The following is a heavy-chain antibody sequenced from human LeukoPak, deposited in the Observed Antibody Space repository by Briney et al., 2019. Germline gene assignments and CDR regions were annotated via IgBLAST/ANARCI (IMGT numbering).Heavy chain of an antibody. J-gene: IGHJ4*02. V-gene: IGHV4-59*01. CDR1: GGSFSTYY. D-gene: IGHD1-26*01. CDR2: IYYSGST. Sequence: PETLSLTCTVSGGSFSTYYWNWIRQPPGKGLEWIGYIYYSGSTDYNPSLKSRVTISVDTSKNQFSLKLSSVTAADTAVYYCARDQEYSGSYYRYFDFWGQGALVTVSS. CDR3: ARDQEYSGSYYRYFDF.